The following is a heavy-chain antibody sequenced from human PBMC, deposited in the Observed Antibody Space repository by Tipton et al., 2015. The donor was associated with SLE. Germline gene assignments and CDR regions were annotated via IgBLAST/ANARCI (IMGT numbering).Heavy chain of an antibody. D-gene: IGHD3-22*01. J-gene: IGHJ5*02. CDR3: ARGYYYDTTGYRSWMDP. CDR2: IYTSGST. CDR1: GGSIRSSNW. Sequence: TLSLTCAVSGGSIRSSNWWSWVRQPPGKGLEWIGRIYTSGSTKYNPSLKSRVTLSLDTSKNQFSLNLNSVTAADTAVYYCARGYYYDTTGYRSWMDPWGQGTLVTVSS. V-gene: IGHV4-4*02.